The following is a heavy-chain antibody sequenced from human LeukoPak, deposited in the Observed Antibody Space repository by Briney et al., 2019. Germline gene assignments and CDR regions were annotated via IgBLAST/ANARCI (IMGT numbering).Heavy chain of an antibody. CDR2: SDINSGSM. CDR3: SRYGVVGATPDY. D-gene: IGHD1-26*01. Sequence: GGSLRLSCAASGFTIRTFSMNWVRQAPGEGLEWVSSSDINSGSMYYSDPVKGRFTISRDNTKNSLYLQMNSLRAEDTAVYYCSRYGVVGATPDYWGRGTLVTVSP. V-gene: IGHV3-21*01. CDR1: GFTIRTFS. J-gene: IGHJ4*02.